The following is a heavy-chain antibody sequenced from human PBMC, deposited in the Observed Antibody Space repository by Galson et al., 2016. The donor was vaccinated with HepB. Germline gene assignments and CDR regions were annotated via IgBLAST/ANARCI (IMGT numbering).Heavy chain of an antibody. J-gene: IGHJ6*02. D-gene: IGHD3-22*01. CDR1: GITFSSKW. CDR2: INGDGSTT. CDR3: ARGVGGYLGYGMDV. V-gene: IGHV3-74*01. Sequence: SLRLSCAASGITFSSKWMHWVRQAPGKGLAWVSRINGDGSTTNYVDSVKGRFTISRDNAKNMLYLQMNGLRAEDTAVYYCARGVGGYLGYGMDVWGQGTTVTVSS.